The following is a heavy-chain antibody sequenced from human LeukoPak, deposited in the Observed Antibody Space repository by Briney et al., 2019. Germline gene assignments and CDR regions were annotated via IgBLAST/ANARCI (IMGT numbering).Heavy chain of an antibody. V-gene: IGHV3-30*02. CDR2: IRYDGSNK. CDR3: ARARVVGSGSYYLDAFDI. Sequence: GGSLRLSCAASGFTFSSYGMHWVRQAPGKGLEWVAFIRYDGSNKYYADSVKGRFTISRDNSKNTLYLQMNSLKAEDTAVYYCARARVVGSGSYYLDAFDIWGQGTMVTVSS. J-gene: IGHJ3*02. CDR1: GFTFSSYG. D-gene: IGHD3-10*01.